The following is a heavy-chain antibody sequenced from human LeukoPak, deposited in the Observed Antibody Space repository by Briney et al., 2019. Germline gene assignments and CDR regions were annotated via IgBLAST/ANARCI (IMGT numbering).Heavy chain of an antibody. V-gene: IGHV1-46*01. Sequence: GASVTVSCKASGYTFTTYYMHWVRQAPGQGLEWMGIINPSGGSTTYTQKFQGRVTMTRDTSTSTVYMELSSLRSEDTAVYYCARDPAAKKGWFDYWGQGTLVTVSS. CDR2: INPSGGST. D-gene: IGHD5-24*01. CDR3: ARDPAAKKGWFDY. J-gene: IGHJ4*02. CDR1: GYTFTTYY.